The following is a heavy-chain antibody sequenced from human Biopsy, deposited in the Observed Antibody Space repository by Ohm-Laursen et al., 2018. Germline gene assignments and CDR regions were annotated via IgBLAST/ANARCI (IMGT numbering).Heavy chain of an antibody. Sequence: SETLSLTCAVNGEASSGYFWNWIRQPPGKGLEWIGEINQSGSTKYNPSLKRRATLSADSSNSQFSLRLTSVTAADTAVYYCATGPKRLTGTSYFESWGRGILVTVSS. J-gene: IGHJ4*02. CDR1: GEASSGYF. D-gene: IGHD1-7*01. CDR3: ATGPKRLTGTSYFES. CDR2: INQSGST. V-gene: IGHV4-34*01.